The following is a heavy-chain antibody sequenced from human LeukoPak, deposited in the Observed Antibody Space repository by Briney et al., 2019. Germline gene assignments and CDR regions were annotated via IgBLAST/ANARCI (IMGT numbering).Heavy chain of an antibody. CDR1: GGSISSYY. V-gene: IGHV4-59*12. D-gene: IGHD3-10*01. CDR2: IFYSGTT. CDR3: ARDGPMVRGVSDY. Sequence: SETLSLTCTVSGGSISSYYWSWIRQPPGKGLEWIGYIFYSGTTNYNPSLMSRVTISVDTSKNQFSLKLSSVTAADTAVYYCARDGPMVRGVSDYWGQGTLVTVSS. J-gene: IGHJ4*02.